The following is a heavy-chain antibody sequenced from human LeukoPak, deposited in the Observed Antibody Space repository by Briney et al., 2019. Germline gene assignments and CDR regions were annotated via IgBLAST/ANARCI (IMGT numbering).Heavy chain of an antibody. CDR1: GFTFSSYW. Sequence: GGSLRLSCAASGFTFSSYWMSGVRQAPGKGLEWVARIKEDGSEKYYVDSVKGRFTISRDNVKNSLYLQMNSLRAEDTAVYYCARGGYQYGNYWGQGTLVTVSS. D-gene: IGHD2-15*01. CDR3: ARGGYQYGNY. V-gene: IGHV3-7*03. J-gene: IGHJ4*02. CDR2: IKEDGSEK.